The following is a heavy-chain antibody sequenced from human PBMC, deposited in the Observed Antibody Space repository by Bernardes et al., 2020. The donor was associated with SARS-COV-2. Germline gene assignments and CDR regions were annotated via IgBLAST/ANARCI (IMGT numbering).Heavy chain of an antibody. J-gene: IGHJ3*02. V-gene: IGHV3-21*01. D-gene: IGHD5-18*01. CDR1: GFTFRSTS. CDR3: ARFGGYYHGSAVDI. Sequence: GESLFLSCVASGFTFRSTSMHWVRQAPGTGLEWVSFISFSSSHIYYADSLKGRFTISRDNAKNSLYLQLNSLTAEDTAVYYCARFGGYYHGSAVDIWGQGTMVAVYS. CDR2: ISFSSSHI.